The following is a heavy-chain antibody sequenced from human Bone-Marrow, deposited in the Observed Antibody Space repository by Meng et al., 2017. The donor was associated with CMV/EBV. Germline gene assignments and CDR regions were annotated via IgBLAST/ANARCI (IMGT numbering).Heavy chain of an antibody. CDR3: ARHVDLAAHFDY. J-gene: IGHJ4*02. D-gene: IGHD6-13*01. CDR2: IYYSGST. V-gene: IGHV4-39*01. CDR1: GGSVSSGSYY. Sequence: SETLSLTCTVSGGSVSSGSYYWGWIRQPPGKGLEWIGSIYYSGSTYYNPSLKSRVTISVDTSKNQFSLKLSSVTAADTAVYYCARHVDLAAHFDYWGQGTLVTVSS.